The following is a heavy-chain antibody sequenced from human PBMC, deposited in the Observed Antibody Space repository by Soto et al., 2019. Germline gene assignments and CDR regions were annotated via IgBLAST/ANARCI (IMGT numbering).Heavy chain of an antibody. CDR1: GYTFSGYY. Sequence: ASVKVSCKAFGYTFSGYYMHWVRQAPGQGLEWMGWINPDSGGTNYAQKFQGRVTMTRDTSISTVYMELSSLRSDDTAVYFCARDTPTYISSSDDDHWGQGTLVTVSS. CDR3: ARDTPTYISSSDDDH. D-gene: IGHD6-6*01. V-gene: IGHV1-2*02. J-gene: IGHJ4*02. CDR2: INPDSGGT.